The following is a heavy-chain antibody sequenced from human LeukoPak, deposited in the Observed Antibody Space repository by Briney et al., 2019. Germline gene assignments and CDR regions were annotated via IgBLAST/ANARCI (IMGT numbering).Heavy chain of an antibody. CDR2: MNPNSGNT. CDR3: ARDGPVATTYYFDY. V-gene: IGHV1-8*01. CDR1: GYTFTSYD. Sequence: ASVTVSCKASGYTFTSYDINWVRQAPGQGLEWMGWMNPNSGNTGYAQKFQGRVTMTRNTSISTAYMELSSLRSEDTAVYYCARDGPVATTYYFDYWGQGTLVTDSS. J-gene: IGHJ4*02. D-gene: IGHD5-12*01.